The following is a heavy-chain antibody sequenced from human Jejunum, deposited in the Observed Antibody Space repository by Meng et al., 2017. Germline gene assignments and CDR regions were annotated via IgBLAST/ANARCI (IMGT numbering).Heavy chain of an antibody. Sequence: GGSLRLSCAASGFTFSSFAMSWVRQAPGKGLEWVSVISTSGGHTYFADSVKGRFTISRDNSKNTLYLQMNNLRAEDTAVYYCAKAKDAGSGSKYSDYWGQGKRVTVAS. CDR1: GFTFSSFA. J-gene: IGHJ4*02. CDR3: AKAKDAGSGSKYSDY. V-gene: IGHV3-23*01. CDR2: ISTSGGHT. D-gene: IGHD1-26*01.